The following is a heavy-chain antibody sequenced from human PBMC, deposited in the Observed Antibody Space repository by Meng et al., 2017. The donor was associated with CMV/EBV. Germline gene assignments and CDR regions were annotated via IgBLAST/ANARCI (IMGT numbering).Heavy chain of an antibody. D-gene: IGHD4-11*01. J-gene: IGHJ4*02. Sequence: GGSLRLSCAASGFTVSSNYMSWVRQAPGKGLEWVSAISGSGGSTYYADSVKGRFTISRDNSKNTLYLQMNSLRAEDTAVYYCAKDPYSNYARPYWGQGTLVTVSS. CDR1: GFTVSSNY. CDR3: AKDPYSNYARPY. V-gene: IGHV3-23*01. CDR2: ISGSGGST.